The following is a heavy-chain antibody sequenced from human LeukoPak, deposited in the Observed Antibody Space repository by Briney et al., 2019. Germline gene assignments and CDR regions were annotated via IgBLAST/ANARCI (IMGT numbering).Heavy chain of an antibody. CDR3: ARDFFDWLGHAYYYYGMDV. J-gene: IGHJ6*02. CDR2: ISYDGSNK. Sequence: PGGSLRLSCAASGFTFSSYAMHWVRQAPGKGLEWVAVISYDGSNKYYADSVKGRFTISRDNSKNTLYLQINSLRAEDTAVYYCARDFFDWLGHAYYYYGMDVWGQGTTVTVSS. V-gene: IGHV3-30-3*01. CDR1: GFTFSSYA. D-gene: IGHD3-9*01.